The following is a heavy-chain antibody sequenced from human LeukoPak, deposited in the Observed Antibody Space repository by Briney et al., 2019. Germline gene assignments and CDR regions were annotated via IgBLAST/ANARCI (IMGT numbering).Heavy chain of an antibody. V-gene: IGHV3-30*18. J-gene: IGHJ4*02. Sequence: GGSLRLSCAASGFTFSSYGMHWVRQAPGKGLEWVAVISYDGSNKYYADSVKGRFTISRDNSKNTLYLQMNSQRAEDTAVYYCAKESFDWLPAFDYWGQGTLVTVSS. CDR2: ISYDGSNK. CDR1: GFTFSSYG. CDR3: AKESFDWLPAFDY. D-gene: IGHD3-9*01.